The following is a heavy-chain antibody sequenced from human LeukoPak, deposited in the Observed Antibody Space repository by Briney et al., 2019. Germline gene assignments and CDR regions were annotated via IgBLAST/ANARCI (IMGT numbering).Heavy chain of an antibody. J-gene: IGHJ4*02. CDR3: ARAYSSSFAPFDY. V-gene: IGHV4-61*02. CDR1: GGSISSGSYY. D-gene: IGHD6-6*01. CDR2: IYTSGST. Sequence: SETLSLTCTVSGGSISSGSYYWSWIRQPAGKGLEWIGRIYTSGSTNYNPSLKSRFTISVDTSKNQFSLKLSSVTAADTAVYYGARAYSSSFAPFDYWGQGTLVTVSS.